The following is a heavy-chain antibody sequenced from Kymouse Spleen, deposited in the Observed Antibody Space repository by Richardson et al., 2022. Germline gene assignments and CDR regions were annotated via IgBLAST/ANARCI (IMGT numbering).Heavy chain of an antibody. CDR2: IGTAGDT. J-gene: IGHJ4*02. CDR3: ARAYYDILTGYYFDY. D-gene: IGHD3-9*01. Sequence: EVQLVESGGGLVQPGGSLRLSCAASGFTFSSYDMHWVRQATGKGLEWVSAIGTAGDTYYPGSVKGRFTISRENAKNSLYLQMNSLRAGDTAVYYCARAYYDILTGYYFDYWGQGTLVTVSS. V-gene: IGHV3-13*01. CDR1: GFTFSSYD.